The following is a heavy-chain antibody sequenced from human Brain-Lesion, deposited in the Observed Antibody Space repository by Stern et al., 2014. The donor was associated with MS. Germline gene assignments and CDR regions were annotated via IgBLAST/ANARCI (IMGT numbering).Heavy chain of an antibody. CDR3: ARGVGDY. CDR2: INRDGSDT. D-gene: IGHD3-16*01. J-gene: IGHJ4*02. Sequence: EVQLVESAGGLVQPGGPLRLSCAASGFNFSSYWMHWVRQFPGKGLFWVSQINRDGSDTSYADSVKGRFSISRDNIRNMLYLRMTSLRAEDTAVYYCARGVGDYWGQGARVTVSS. CDR1: GFNFSSYW. V-gene: IGHV3-74*02.